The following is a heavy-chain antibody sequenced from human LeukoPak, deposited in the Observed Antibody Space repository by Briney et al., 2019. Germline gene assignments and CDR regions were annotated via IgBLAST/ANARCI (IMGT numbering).Heavy chain of an antibody. V-gene: IGHV3-73*01. J-gene: IGHJ4*02. D-gene: IGHD6-13*01. CDR1: GFTFSGSA. CDR3: TGIAALSFDY. CDR2: IRSKANSYAT. Sequence: PGGSLRLSCAASGFTFSGSAMHWVRQASGKGLEWVGRIRSKANSYATAYAASVKGRFTISRDDSKNTAYLQMNSLKTEDTAVYYCTGIAALSFDYWGQGTLVTVSS.